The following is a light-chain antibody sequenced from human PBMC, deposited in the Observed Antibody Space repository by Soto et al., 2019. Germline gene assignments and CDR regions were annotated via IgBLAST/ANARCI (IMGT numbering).Light chain of an antibody. V-gene: IGLV2-8*01. CDR2: EVS. J-gene: IGLJ1*01. CDR1: SSDVGGYNY. Sequence: QSVLTQHPSASGSPGQSVTISCTGTSSDVGGYNYVSWYQQHPGKAPKLMIYEVSKRPSGVPDRFSGSKSGNTASLTVSGLQAEDEADYYCSSYAGTKPYVFGTGTKVTVL. CDR3: SSYAGTKPYV.